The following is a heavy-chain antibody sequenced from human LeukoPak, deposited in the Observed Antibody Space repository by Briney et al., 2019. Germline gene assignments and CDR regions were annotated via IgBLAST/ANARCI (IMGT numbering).Heavy chain of an antibody. D-gene: IGHD6-13*01. CDR3: ARDIHTSSEGGRDY. J-gene: IGHJ4*02. CDR2: ISAYNGNT. CDR1: NNTLSNNG. V-gene: IGHV1-18*01. Sequence: ASVKVSCKASNNTLSNNGITWVRQAPGRGLEWMGWISAYNGNTNYAQKLQGRVTMTTDTSTSTAYMELRSLRADDTAVYYCARDIHTSSEGGRDYWGQGTLVTVSS.